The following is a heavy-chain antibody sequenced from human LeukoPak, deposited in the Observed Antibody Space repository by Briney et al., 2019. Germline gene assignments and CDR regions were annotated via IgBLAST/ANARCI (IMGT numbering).Heavy chain of an antibody. CDR1: GFTFSSYA. D-gene: IGHD2-15*01. Sequence: GGSLRLSCAASGFTFSSYAMSWVRQAPGKGLEWVSAISGSGGSTYYADSVKGRFTISRDNSKNTLYLQMNSLRAEDTAVYYCAEDLLIGGSCYDYWGQGTLVTVSS. J-gene: IGHJ4*02. CDR2: ISGSGGST. CDR3: AEDLLIGGSCYDY. V-gene: IGHV3-23*01.